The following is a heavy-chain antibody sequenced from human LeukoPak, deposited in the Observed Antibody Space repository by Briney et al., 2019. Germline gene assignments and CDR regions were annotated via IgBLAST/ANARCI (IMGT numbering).Heavy chain of an antibody. Sequence: GASVKVSCKASGYTFTGYYMHWVRQAPGQGLEWMGRINPNSGGINYAQKFQGRVTMTRDTSISTAYMELSRLRSDDTAVYYCARDGQYYDILTGYYYYYGMDVWGQGTTVTVSS. V-gene: IGHV1-2*06. CDR2: INPNSGGI. CDR3: ARDGQYYDILTGYYYYYGMDV. CDR1: GYTFTGYY. J-gene: IGHJ6*02. D-gene: IGHD3-9*01.